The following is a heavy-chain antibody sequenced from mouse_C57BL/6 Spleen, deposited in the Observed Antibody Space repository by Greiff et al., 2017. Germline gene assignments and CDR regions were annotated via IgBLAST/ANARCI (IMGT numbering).Heavy chain of an antibody. J-gene: IGHJ1*03. CDR3: ASPFYGTRYFDD. CDR2: ISSGSSTI. CDR1: GFTFSDYG. D-gene: IGHD1-1*01. V-gene: IGHV5-17*01. Sequence: DVMLVEPGGGLVKPGGSLKLSCAASGFTFSDYGMHWVRQAPEKGLEWVAYISSGSSTINYADTVTGRFPISRDNAKNTLFLQMTSLRSEDTAMYYCASPFYGTRYFDDWGTGTTVTVSA.